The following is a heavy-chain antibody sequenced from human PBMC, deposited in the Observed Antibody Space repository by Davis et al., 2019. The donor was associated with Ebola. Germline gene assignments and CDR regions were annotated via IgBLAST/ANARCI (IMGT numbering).Heavy chain of an antibody. CDR2: ISSSSSYT. J-gene: IGHJ6*02. Sequence: GESLKISCAASGFTFSDYYMSWIRQAPGKGLEWVSYISSSSSYTNYADSVKGRFTISRDNSKNTLYLQMNSLRAEDTAVYYCAKGDFDWLLPPTYGMDVWGQGTTVTVSS. CDR3: AKGDFDWLLPPTYGMDV. D-gene: IGHD3-9*01. CDR1: GFTFSDYY. V-gene: IGHV3-11*06.